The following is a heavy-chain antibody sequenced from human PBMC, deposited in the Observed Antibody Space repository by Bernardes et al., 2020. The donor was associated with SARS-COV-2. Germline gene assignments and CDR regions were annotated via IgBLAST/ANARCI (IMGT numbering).Heavy chain of an antibody. CDR1: GYTLTELS. Sequence: ASVKVSCKVSGYTLTELSMHWVRQAPGQGLEWMGGFDPEDGETIYAQKFQGRVTMTEDSSTDTAYMELSSLRSEDTAVYYCAASVAVAGTPRYYNYYYGMDVWGQGTTVTVSS. J-gene: IGHJ6*02. D-gene: IGHD6-19*01. CDR3: AASVAVAGTPRYYNYYYGMDV. V-gene: IGHV1-24*01. CDR2: FDPEDGET.